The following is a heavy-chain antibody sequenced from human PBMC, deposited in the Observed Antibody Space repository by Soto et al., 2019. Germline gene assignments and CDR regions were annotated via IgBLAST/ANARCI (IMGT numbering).Heavy chain of an antibody. CDR2: IYPGDSDT. V-gene: IGHV5-51*01. Sequence: PGESLKISCKGSGYSFTSYWVGWVRQMPGEGLEWMGIIYPGDSDTRYSPSFQGQVTISADKSISTAYLQWSSLKASDTAMYYCARTSEYYYYGMDVWGQGTTVTVSS. J-gene: IGHJ6*02. CDR1: GYSFTSYW. CDR3: ARTSEYYYYGMDV.